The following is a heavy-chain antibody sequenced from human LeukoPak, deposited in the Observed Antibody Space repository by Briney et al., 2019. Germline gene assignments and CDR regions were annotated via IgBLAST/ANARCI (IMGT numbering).Heavy chain of an antibody. V-gene: IGHV4-59*12. CDR2: IYYSGST. Sequence: SETLSLTCTVSGGSISSYYWSWIRQPPGKGLEWIGYIYYSGSTNYNPSLKSRVTISVDTSRNQFSLKLSSVTAADTAVYYCAGQQLVLAGGDYWGQGTLVTVSS. CDR3: AGQQLVLAGGDY. CDR1: GGSISSYY. D-gene: IGHD6-13*01. J-gene: IGHJ4*02.